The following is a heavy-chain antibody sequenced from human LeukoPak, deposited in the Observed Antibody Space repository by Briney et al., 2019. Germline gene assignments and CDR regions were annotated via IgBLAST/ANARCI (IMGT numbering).Heavy chain of an antibody. V-gene: IGHV4-39*07. J-gene: IGHJ4*02. CDR1: GDSINSRSYY. Sequence: PSETLSLTCTVSGDSINSRSYYWDWIRQPPGKGLEWIGNLYYGGNTHYNPSLKSRVTISADTSKNQFSLKLSSVTAADTAVYYCARVGTYGSGSYLSWLDYWGQGTLVTVSS. CDR3: ARVGTYGSGSYLSWLDY. CDR2: LYYGGNT. D-gene: IGHD3-10*01.